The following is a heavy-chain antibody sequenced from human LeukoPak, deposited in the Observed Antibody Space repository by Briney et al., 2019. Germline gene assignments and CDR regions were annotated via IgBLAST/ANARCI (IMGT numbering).Heavy chain of an antibody. D-gene: IGHD1-7*01. J-gene: IGHJ4*02. CDR1: GFTFSNYW. CDR2: IKQDGSDK. Sequence: GGSLRLSCAASGFTFSNYWMHWVRQAPGKGLEWVGNIKQDGSDKNYMDSVKGRFTISRDNTKNSVYLQMSSLRAEDTAVYYCARDGEGITGTTSDYWGQGTLVTVSS. CDR3: ARDGEGITGTTSDY. V-gene: IGHV3-7*01.